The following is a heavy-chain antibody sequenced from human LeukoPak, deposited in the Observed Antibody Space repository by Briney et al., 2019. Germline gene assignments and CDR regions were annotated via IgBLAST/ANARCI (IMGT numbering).Heavy chain of an antibody. Sequence: GGSLRLSCAVFGPGFPFSNAWRSCVRQAPGMGLEWVGRIKSKTDGCTTDYAAPVNGRFTILRDDSKNTLYRQMNSLKIEDTAVYYCTTVGIWKMVTGDDHWGQGTLVAVSS. V-gene: IGHV3-15*01. J-gene: IGHJ5*02. CDR1: GFPFSNAW. D-gene: IGHD5-24*01. CDR2: IKSKTDGCTT. CDR3: TTVGIWKMVTGDDH.